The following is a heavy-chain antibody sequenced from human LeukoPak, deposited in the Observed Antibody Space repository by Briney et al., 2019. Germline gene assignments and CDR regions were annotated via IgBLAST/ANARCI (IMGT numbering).Heavy chain of an antibody. CDR3: ATDKGAAASTFRDFYYMDV. CDR1: GYTLTELP. D-gene: IGHD6-13*01. J-gene: IGHJ6*03. V-gene: IGHV1-24*01. Sequence: SVKVSCKVSGYTLTELPMHWVRQAPGTGLEWTGGFDPEDGERIYAQKFQGRVTMTEDTSTATVYMALSSLRSEDTAVYYCATDKGAAASTFRDFYYMDVWGKGTTVTVSS. CDR2: FDPEDGER.